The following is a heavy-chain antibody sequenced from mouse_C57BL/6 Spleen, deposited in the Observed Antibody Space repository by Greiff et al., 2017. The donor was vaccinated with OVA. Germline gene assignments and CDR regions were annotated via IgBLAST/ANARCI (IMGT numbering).Heavy chain of an antibody. J-gene: IGHJ4*01. CDR3: ARYGNYVYAMDY. D-gene: IGHD2-1*01. V-gene: IGHV1-66*01. CDR2: IYPGSGNT. Sequence: QVQLQQSGPELVKPGASVKISCKASGYSFTSYYIHWVKQRPGQGLEWIGWIYPGSGNTKYNEKFKGKATLTADTSSSSAYMQLSSLTSEDSAVYYCARYGNYVYAMDYWGQGTSVTVSS. CDR1: GYSFTSYY.